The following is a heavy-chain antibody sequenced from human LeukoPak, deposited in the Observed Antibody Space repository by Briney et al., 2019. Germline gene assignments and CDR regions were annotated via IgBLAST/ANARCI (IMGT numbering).Heavy chain of an antibody. CDR3: ARGSPSYAQWHFDL. D-gene: IGHD2/OR15-2a*01. Sequence: ASVKVSCKASGYTITDYYLHWVRQAPGQGLEWMGWIIPNTGGTNYAQKFQDWVTMSSDTSISTAYMELSSLRSDDTAVYYCARGSPSYAQWHFDLWGRGTLVTVFS. CDR2: IIPNTGGT. CDR1: GYTITDYY. V-gene: IGHV1-2*04. J-gene: IGHJ2*01.